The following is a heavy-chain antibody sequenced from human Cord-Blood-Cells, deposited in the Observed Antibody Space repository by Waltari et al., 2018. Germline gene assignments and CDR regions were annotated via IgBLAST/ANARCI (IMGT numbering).Heavy chain of an antibody. CDR2: IKQDGSEK. V-gene: IGHV3-7*01. CDR1: GLTFSTYV. Sequence: EVELVVCGGGVVQPGGSLRRSCAASGLTFSTYVMSGVRQAPGKGLDWVANIKQDGSEKYYVDSVKGRFTISRDNAKNSLYLQMNSLRAEDTAVYYCASSEALSDYWGQGTLVTVSS. CDR3: ASSEALSDY. J-gene: IGHJ4*02.